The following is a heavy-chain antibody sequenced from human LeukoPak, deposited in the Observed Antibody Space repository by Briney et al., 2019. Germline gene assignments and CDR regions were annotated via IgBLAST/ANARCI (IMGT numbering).Heavy chain of an antibody. Sequence: GEALQSSCKGSAYSFTSYWIGWVRHMPGKGLEWMGNIYTGDSDASYRPSFQGQVTISADKSISTAYLQWSSLKASDTAMYYCARRDSSSRDAVDIWGQGTMVTVSS. V-gene: IGHV5-51*01. CDR2: IYTGDSDA. CDR1: AYSFTSYW. D-gene: IGHD6-6*01. CDR3: ARRDSSSRDAVDI. J-gene: IGHJ3*02.